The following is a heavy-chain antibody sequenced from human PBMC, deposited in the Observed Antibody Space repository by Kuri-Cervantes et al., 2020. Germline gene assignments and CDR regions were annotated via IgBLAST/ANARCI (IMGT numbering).Heavy chain of an antibody. Sequence: ASVKVSCKASGYTFNNYGISWVRQAPGQGLEWVGWVSAYNGNTNYAQKFQGRVTMTTDTSTSTAYMELRSLRSDDTAVYYCAGDWSPTLLWFGELLYLGDWGQGTLVTVSS. CDR3: AGDWSPTLLWFGELLYLGD. CDR2: VSAYNGNT. J-gene: IGHJ4*02. V-gene: IGHV1-18*01. D-gene: IGHD3-10*01. CDR1: GYTFNNYG.